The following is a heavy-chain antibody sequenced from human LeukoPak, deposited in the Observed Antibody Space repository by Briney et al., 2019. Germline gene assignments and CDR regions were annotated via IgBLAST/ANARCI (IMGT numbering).Heavy chain of an antibody. V-gene: IGHV4-34*01. Sequence: SETLSLTCAVYGGSFSGYYWSWIRQPPGKGLEWIGEINHSGSTNYNPSLKSRVTISVDTSKNQFSLKLSSVTAADTAVYYCARVRSSRGGDYWGQGTLVTVSS. CDR2: INHSGST. J-gene: IGHJ4*02. CDR1: GGSFSGYY. D-gene: IGHD6-13*01. CDR3: ARVRSSRGGDY.